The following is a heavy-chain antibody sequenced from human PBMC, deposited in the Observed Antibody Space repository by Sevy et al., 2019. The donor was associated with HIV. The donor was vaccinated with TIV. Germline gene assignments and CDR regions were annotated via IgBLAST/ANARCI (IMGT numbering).Heavy chain of an antibody. J-gene: IGHJ5*02. CDR3: ARESRGYSYGYLARWFDP. D-gene: IGHD5-18*01. Sequence: SETLSLTCAVYGGSFSGYYWSWIRQPPGKGLEWIGEINHSGSTNYNPSLKSRVTISVDTSKNQFSPKLSSVTAADTAVYYCARESRGYSYGYLARWFDPWGQGTLVTVSS. CDR1: GGSFSGYY. CDR2: INHSGST. V-gene: IGHV4-34*01.